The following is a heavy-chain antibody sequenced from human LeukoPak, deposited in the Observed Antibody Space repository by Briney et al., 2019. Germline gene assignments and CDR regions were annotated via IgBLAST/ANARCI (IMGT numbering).Heavy chain of an antibody. J-gene: IGHJ5*02. CDR1: GGSISSYY. V-gene: IGHV4-59*01. CDR3: ARHGYSSGSLAWFDP. Sequence: TSETLSLTCTVAGGSISSYYWSWIRQPPGKGLEWIGYIYYSRSTNYNPSLKSRVTISVDTSKNQFSLKLSSVTAADTAVYYCARHGYSSGSLAWFDPWGQGTQVTVSS. D-gene: IGHD6-19*01. CDR2: IYYSRST.